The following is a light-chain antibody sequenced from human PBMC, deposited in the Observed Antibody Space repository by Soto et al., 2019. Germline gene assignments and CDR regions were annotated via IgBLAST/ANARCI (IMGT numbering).Light chain of an antibody. CDR2: EGS. V-gene: IGLV2-23*01. CDR3: CSYTSTFSF. CDR1: SSNIGKNY. Sequence: QSVLTQSPAVSAAPGQTVIITCSGTSSNIGKNYVSWYQQFPGKAPKLIIYEGSKRPSGVSNRFSGSKSGNTASLTVSGLQAEDEADYFCCSYTSTFSFFGGGTKLTVL. J-gene: IGLJ2*01.